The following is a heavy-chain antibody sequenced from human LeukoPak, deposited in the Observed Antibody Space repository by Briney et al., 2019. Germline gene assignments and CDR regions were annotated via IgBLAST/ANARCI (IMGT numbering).Heavy chain of an antibody. J-gene: IGHJ6*03. D-gene: IGHD6-13*01. V-gene: IGHV1-2*02. Sequence: ASVKVSCKASGYTFTGYYMHWVRQAPGQGLEWMGWINPNSGGTNYAQKFQGRVTMTRDTSISTAYMELSRLRSDDTAVYYCARGGYSSSWNSYYYMDVWGKGTTVTVSS. CDR1: GYTFTGYY. CDR2: INPNSGGT. CDR3: ARGGYSSSWNSYYYMDV.